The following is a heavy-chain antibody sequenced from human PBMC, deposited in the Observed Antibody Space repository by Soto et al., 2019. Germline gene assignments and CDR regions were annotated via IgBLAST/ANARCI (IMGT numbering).Heavy chain of an antibody. J-gene: IGHJ1*01. CDR3: ALLSYYYDSSGYYSSAEYFQH. V-gene: IGHV2-5*02. Sequence: QITLKESGPTLVKPTQTLTLTCTFSGFSLSTSGVGVGWIRQPPGKALEWLALIYWDDDKRYSPSLKSRLTITKDPSKTQVVLTLTNMDPVDTATYYCALLSYYYDSSGYYSSAEYFQHWGQGTLVTVSS. D-gene: IGHD3-22*01. CDR2: IYWDDDK. CDR1: GFSLSTSGVG.